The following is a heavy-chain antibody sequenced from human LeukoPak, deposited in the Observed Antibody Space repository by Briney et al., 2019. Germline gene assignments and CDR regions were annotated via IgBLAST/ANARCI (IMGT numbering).Heavy chain of an antibody. D-gene: IGHD5-12*01. J-gene: IGHJ4*02. Sequence: GGSLRLSCAASGFTFSSYAMHWVRQAPGKGLEWVAVISYDGSNKYYADSVKGRFTISRDNSKNTLYLQMNSLRAEDTAVYYCARASVDIVATAYWGQGTLVTVSS. CDR1: GFTFSSYA. CDR3: ARASVDIVATAY. V-gene: IGHV3-30-3*01. CDR2: ISYDGSNK.